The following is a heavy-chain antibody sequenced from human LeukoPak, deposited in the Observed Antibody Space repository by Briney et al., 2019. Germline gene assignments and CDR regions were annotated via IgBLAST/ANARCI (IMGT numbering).Heavy chain of an antibody. D-gene: IGHD6-19*01. J-gene: IGHJ5*02. V-gene: IGHV3-30-3*01. CDR3: ARPPVAGIRRTNWFDP. CDR2: ISYDGSNK. CDR1: GFTFSSYA. Sequence: PGRSLRLSRAASGFTFSSYAMHWVRQAPGKGLEWVAVISYDGSNKYYADSVKGRFTISRDNSKNTLYLQMNSLRAEDTAVYYCARPPVAGIRRTNWFDPWGQGTLVTVSS.